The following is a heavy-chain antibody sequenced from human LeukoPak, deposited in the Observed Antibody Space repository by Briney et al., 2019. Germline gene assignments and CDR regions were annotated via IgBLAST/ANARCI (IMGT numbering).Heavy chain of an antibody. CDR1: GFTVSSNY. Sequence: PGGSLRLXCAASGFTVSSNYMSCVRQAPGKGLEWVSVIYRGGSTYYADSVKGRFTISRDHSKNPLYLQMNSLRAEDTAVYYCARDGTFYGGNENWGQGTLVTVSS. CDR3: ARDGTFYGGNEN. V-gene: IGHV3-53*01. J-gene: IGHJ4*02. D-gene: IGHD4-23*01. CDR2: IYRGGST.